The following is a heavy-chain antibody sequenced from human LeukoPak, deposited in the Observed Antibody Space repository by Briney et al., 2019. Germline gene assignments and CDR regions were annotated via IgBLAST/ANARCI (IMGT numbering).Heavy chain of an antibody. CDR1: GFTFSSYG. J-gene: IGHJ3*02. Sequence: GGSLRLSCAASGFTFSSYGMHWVRQAPGKGLEWVAVISYDGSNKYYADSVKGRFTISRDNSKNTLYLQMNSLRAEDTAVYYCAKGVRALTDHDAFDIWGQGTMVTVSS. CDR3: AKGVRALTDHDAFDI. CDR2: ISYDGSNK. V-gene: IGHV3-30*18. D-gene: IGHD3-3*02.